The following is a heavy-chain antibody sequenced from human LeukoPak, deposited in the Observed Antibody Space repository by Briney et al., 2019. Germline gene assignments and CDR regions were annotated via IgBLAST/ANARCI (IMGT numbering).Heavy chain of an antibody. V-gene: IGHV4-59*01. J-gene: IGHJ4*02. CDR3: ARVVGSGWYYFDY. CDR1: GGSISSYY. Sequence: SETLSLTCTASGGSISSYYWSWIRQPPGKGLEWIGYIYYSGSTNYNPSLKSRVTISVDTYKNQFSLKLSSVTAADTAVYYCARVVGSGWYYFDYWGQGTLVTVSS. D-gene: IGHD6-19*01. CDR2: IYYSGST.